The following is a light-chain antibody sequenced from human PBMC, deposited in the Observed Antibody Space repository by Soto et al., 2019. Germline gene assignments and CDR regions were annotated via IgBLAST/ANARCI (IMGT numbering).Light chain of an antibody. V-gene: IGKV2-30*01. Sequence: EVVMTQSPLSLPVTLGQPASISCRSSQSLAYIDGNTYLSWFQQRPGQSPRRLIYKVSNRESGVPDRFRDSRSGTEFTLKISRVEAEDVGVYDCMQGTPWPPYSFGEGTKMEIK. J-gene: IGKJ2*03. CDR3: MQGTPWPPYS. CDR2: KVS. CDR1: QSLAYIDGNTY.